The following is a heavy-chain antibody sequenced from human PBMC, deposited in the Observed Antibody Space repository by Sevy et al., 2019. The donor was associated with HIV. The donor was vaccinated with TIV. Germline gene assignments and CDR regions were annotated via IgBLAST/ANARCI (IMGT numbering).Heavy chain of an antibody. D-gene: IGHD1-1*01. V-gene: IGHV4-30-2*01. CDR3: ARNTFTSGTTRTGNWFDP. CDR2: IYLSGRT. CDR1: GGSISNGAFS. J-gene: IGHJ5*02. Sequence: SETLSLTCAASGGSISNGAFSWSWIRQPPGKGLESIGYIYLSGRTYYKPSLKSRVTLSLDMSKNQFSLKMSSVTAADTAVYYCARNTFTSGTTRTGNWFDPWGQGTLVTVSS.